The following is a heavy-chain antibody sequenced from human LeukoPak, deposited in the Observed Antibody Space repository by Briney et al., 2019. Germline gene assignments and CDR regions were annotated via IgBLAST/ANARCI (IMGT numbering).Heavy chain of an antibody. CDR3: APTPGRELDY. CDR1: GFTFSTYG. Sequence: GGSLRLSCAASGFTFSTYGMHWVRQAPGKGLEWVTLVWYDGNRKYYADSVKGRFTISRDNSKNSVYLQLNSLRPEDTAMYYCAPTPGRELDYWGQGTLVTVSS. J-gene: IGHJ4*02. CDR2: VWYDGNRK. D-gene: IGHD1-26*01. V-gene: IGHV3-30*02.